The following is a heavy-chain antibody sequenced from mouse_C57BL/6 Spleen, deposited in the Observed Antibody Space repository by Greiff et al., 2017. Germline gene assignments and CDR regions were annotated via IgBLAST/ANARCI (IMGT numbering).Heavy chain of an antibody. CDR2: INPGSGGT. Sequence: QVQLKQSGAELVRPGTSVKVSCKASGYAFTNYLIEWVKQRPGQGLGWIGVINPGSGGTNYNEKFKGKATLTADKSSSTAYMQLSSLTSEDSAVYFCARGGAYYRDYYAMDYWGQGTSVTVSS. V-gene: IGHV1-54*01. J-gene: IGHJ4*01. D-gene: IGHD2-14*01. CDR1: GYAFTNYL. CDR3: ARGGAYYRDYYAMDY.